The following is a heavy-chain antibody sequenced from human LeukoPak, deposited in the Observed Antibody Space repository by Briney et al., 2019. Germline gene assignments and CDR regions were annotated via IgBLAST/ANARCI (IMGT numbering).Heavy chain of an antibody. D-gene: IGHD3-22*01. J-gene: IGHJ4*02. CDR3: ARSISGSGYPY. V-gene: IGHV3-7*01. Sequence: GGSLRLSCAASGFTFSSYSMNWVRRAPGKRLEWVANIKQDGSEKYYVDSVKGRFTISRDNAKNSLYLQMNSLRAEDTAVYYCARSISGSGYPYWGQGTLVTVSS. CDR2: IKQDGSEK. CDR1: GFTFSSYS.